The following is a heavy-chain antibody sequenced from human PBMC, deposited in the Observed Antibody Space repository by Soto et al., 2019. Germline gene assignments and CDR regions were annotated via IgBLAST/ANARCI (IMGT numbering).Heavy chain of an antibody. D-gene: IGHD4-17*01. CDR1: GGSISSGGYS. Sequence: SETLSLTCAVSGGSISSGGYSWSWIRQPPGKGLEWIGYIYHSGSTYYNPSLKSRVTISVDRSKNQFSLKLSSVTAADTAVYYGARSQTTVTPYDYWGQGTLVTVSS. J-gene: IGHJ4*02. V-gene: IGHV4-30-2*01. CDR3: ARSQTTVTPYDY. CDR2: IYHSGST.